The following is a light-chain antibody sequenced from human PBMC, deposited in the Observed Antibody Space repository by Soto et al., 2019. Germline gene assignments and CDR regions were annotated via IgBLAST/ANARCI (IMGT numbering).Light chain of an antibody. CDR3: SSYTSSSTWV. J-gene: IGLJ3*02. CDR2: EVS. CDR1: TSDVGAYNY. Sequence: QSVLTQPASVSGSPGQSITTSCTGTTSDVGAYNYVSWHQQHPGKAPQLMIYEVSDRPSGVSNRFSGSKSGNTASLTISGLQAEDEADYYCSSYTSSSTWVFGGGTQLTVL. V-gene: IGLV2-14*01.